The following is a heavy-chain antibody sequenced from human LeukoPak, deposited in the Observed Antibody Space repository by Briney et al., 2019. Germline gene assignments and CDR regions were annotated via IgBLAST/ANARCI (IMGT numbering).Heavy chain of an antibody. CDR1: GFTFSSYA. D-gene: IGHD6-19*01. CDR3: AKDSGPWLVVPRWFDP. Sequence: PGGSLRLLCAASGFTFSSYAMHWVRQAPGGGLEWGAVVSYYGSNKYYAVSVKGRFTISRDNSKNQLYLQMHSLRAEDTAVYYCAKDSGPWLVVPRWFDPWGQGTLVTVSS. V-gene: IGHV3-30-3*01. J-gene: IGHJ5*02. CDR2: VSYYGSNK.